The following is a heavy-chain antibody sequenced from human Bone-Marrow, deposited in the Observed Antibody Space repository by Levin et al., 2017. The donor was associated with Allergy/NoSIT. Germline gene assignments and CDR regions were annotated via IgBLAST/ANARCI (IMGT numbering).Heavy chain of an antibody. V-gene: IGHV3-74*01. J-gene: IGHJ4*02. CDR3: ARAGDDGKAMITACDY. Sequence: GESLKISCAASGFTFSTYWMHWVRQAPGKGLVWVSRINGDGSIRRYADSVEGRFTISRDNAKNTVYLQMNSLRAEDTALYYCARAGDDGKAMITACDYWGQGSVVTVSS. CDR2: INGDGSIR. CDR1: GFTFSTYW. D-gene: IGHD3-16*01.